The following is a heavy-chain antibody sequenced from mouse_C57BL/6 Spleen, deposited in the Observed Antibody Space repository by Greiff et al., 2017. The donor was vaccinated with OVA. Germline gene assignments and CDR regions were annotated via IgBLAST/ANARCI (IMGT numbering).Heavy chain of an antibody. D-gene: IGHD2-4*01. Sequence: QVQLQQPGAELVKPGASVKLSCKASGYTFTSYWMQWVKQRPGQGLEWIGEIDPSDSYTNYNQKFKGKATLTVDTSSSTAYMQLSSLTSEDSAVYYCARKDDYDVGYFDDWGQGTTLTVSS. CDR2: IDPSDSYT. CDR1: GYTFTSYW. J-gene: IGHJ2*01. V-gene: IGHV1-50*01. CDR3: ARKDDYDVGYFDD.